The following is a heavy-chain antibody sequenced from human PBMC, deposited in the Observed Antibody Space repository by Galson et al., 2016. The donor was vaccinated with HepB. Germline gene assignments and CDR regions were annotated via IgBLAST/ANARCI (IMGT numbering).Heavy chain of an antibody. Sequence: ALVKPTQTLTLTCTFSGFSLSTSGVGVGWIRQPPGRALEWLALIFGNDDKRYSQSLKSRLTITKYTSKNHVVLTVTNMDPVDTATYYCARFGTEITPGGPFDSWGQGTLVTVSS. V-gene: IGHV2-5*01. D-gene: IGHD4-23*01. CDR2: IFGNDDK. CDR1: GFSLSTSGVG. CDR3: ARFGTEITPGGPFDS. J-gene: IGHJ4*02.